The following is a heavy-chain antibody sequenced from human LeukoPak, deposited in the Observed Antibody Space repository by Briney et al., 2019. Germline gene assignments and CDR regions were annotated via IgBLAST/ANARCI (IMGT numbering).Heavy chain of an antibody. V-gene: IGHV4-59*12. CDR1: GGSISRYY. D-gene: IGHD3-9*01. Sequence: SETLSLTCTVSGGSISRYYWSWIRQPPGKGLEWIGNIYSSGSTNYSPSLKSRVIISVDTSKNQFSLKLSSVTAADTAVYYCARGRLPGYVWDWGQGTLVTVSS. CDR3: ARGRLPGYVWD. J-gene: IGHJ4*02. CDR2: IYSSGST.